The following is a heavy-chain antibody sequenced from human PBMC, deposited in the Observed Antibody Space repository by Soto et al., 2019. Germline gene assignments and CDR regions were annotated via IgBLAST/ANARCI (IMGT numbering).Heavy chain of an antibody. CDR1: GGTFSSYA. J-gene: IGHJ4*02. D-gene: IGHD3-10*01. Sequence: EASVRVSCKASGGTFSSYAISWVRQAPGQGLEWMGGIIPIFGTANYAQKFQGRVTITADESTSTAYMELSSLRSEDTAVYYCAMAKEYYYGSGSYYTPPFDYWGQGTLVTVSS. CDR2: IIPIFGTA. V-gene: IGHV1-69*13. CDR3: AMAKEYYYGSGSYYTPPFDY.